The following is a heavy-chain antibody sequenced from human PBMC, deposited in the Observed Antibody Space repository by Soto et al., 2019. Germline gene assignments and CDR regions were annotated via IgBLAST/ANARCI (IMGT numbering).Heavy chain of an antibody. J-gene: IGHJ2*01. CDR3: AKEVGTAITAITNWHFDL. Sequence: QVQLVESGGGVVQPGRSQRLSCAASGFTFSACAMHWVRQSPGKGLEWVAVISSDGSNYYYEDSVKGRFTISRDNSKNTIYLQTDSLRAEDRAVYYCAKEVGTAITAITNWHFDLWGRGTLVTVSS. V-gene: IGHV3-30*18. CDR1: GFTFSACA. CDR2: ISSDGSNY. D-gene: IGHD2-21*02.